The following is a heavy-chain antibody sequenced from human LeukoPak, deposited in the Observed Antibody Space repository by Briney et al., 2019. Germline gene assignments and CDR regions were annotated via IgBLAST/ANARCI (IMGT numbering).Heavy chain of an antibody. J-gene: IGHJ4*02. CDR1: GYTFTSYY. CDR2: INPSGGST. Sequence: GASVTVSCKASGYTFTSYYMHWVRQAPGQGLEWMGIINPSGGSTSYAQKFQGRVTMTRDTSTSTVYMELGSLRSEDTAVYYCARWVNDYGGNYWGQGTLVTVSS. D-gene: IGHD4-23*01. V-gene: IGHV1-46*01. CDR3: ARWVNDYGGNY.